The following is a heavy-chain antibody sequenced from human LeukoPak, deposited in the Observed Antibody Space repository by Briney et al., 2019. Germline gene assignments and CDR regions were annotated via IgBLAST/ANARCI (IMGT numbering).Heavy chain of an antibody. CDR1: GASITYY. CDR2: IYHSGST. CDR3: VRGRQYYDFWSGQVEAFDI. Sequence: SGTLSLTCAVSGASITYYYSWVRQFPGKGLEWIGSIYHSGSTYYNPSLKSRVTISVDTSKNQFSLKLSSVTAADTAVYYCVRGRQYYDFWSGQVEAFDIWGQGTMVTVSS. D-gene: IGHD3-3*01. V-gene: IGHV4-38-2*01. J-gene: IGHJ3*02.